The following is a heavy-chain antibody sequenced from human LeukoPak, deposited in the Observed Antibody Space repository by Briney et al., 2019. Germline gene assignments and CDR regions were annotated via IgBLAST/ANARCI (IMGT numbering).Heavy chain of an antibody. Sequence: SETLSLTCTVSGGSISSYYWSWIRQPPGKGLEWIGYIYYSGSTNYNPSLKSRVTISVDTSKNQFSLKLSSVTAADTAVYYCARVPRRDGYNRHAFDIWGQGTMVTVSS. CDR2: IYYSGST. CDR3: ARVPRRDGYNRHAFDI. CDR1: GGSISSYY. D-gene: IGHD5-24*01. J-gene: IGHJ3*02. V-gene: IGHV4-59*12.